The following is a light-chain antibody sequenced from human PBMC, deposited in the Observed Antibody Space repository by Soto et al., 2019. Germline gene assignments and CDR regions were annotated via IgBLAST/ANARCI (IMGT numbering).Light chain of an antibody. CDR2: KAS. J-gene: IGKJ2*01. CDR3: QQYKTYPYT. Sequence: DIPMTHSPSTLSASVGDRVTITCRASQSISYWLAWYQQKPGKAPKLLIYKASSLESGVSSRFSGSGSGTEFTLTISSLQPDDFATYYCQQYKTYPYTFGQGTKLEIK. V-gene: IGKV1-5*03. CDR1: QSISYW.